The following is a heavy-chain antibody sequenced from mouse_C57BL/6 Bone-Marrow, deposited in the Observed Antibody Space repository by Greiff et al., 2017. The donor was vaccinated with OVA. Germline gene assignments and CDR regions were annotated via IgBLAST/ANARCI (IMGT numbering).Heavy chain of an antibody. D-gene: IGHD1-1*01. V-gene: IGHV1-52*01. Sequence: QVQLKQPGAELVRPGSSVKLSCKASGYTFTSYWMHWVKQRPIQGLEWIGNIDPSDSETHYNQKFKDKATLTVDKSSSTAYMQLSGLTSEDSAVYYCARSYYGSDYWGQGTTLTVSS. CDR2: IDPSDSET. J-gene: IGHJ2*01. CDR1: GYTFTSYW. CDR3: ARSYYGSDY.